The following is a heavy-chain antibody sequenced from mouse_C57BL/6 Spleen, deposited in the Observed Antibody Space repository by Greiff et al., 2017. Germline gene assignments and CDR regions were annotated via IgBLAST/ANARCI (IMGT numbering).Heavy chain of an antibody. Sequence: VQLQQSGPELVKPGASVKIPCKASGYTFTDYNMDWVKQSHGKSLEWIGDINPNNGGTIYNQKFKGKATLTVDKSSSTAYMELRSLTSEDTAVYYCARVGIYYYGSRRYFDVWGTGTTVTVSS. CDR1: GYTFTDYN. D-gene: IGHD1-1*01. V-gene: IGHV1-18*01. CDR2: INPNNGGT. J-gene: IGHJ1*03. CDR3: ARVGIYYYGSRRYFDV.